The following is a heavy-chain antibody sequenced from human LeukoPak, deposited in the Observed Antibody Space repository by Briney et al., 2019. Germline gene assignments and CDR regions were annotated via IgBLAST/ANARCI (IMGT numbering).Heavy chain of an antibody. Sequence: TGGSLRLSCAASGFTFTNYAMTWVRQAPGKGLEWVSSISASGVMTYYADSVKGRFTVSRDNAKNSLYLQMKSLRAEDTAIYYCARGLHSRLYDSSGYYPYWGQGTLVTVSS. V-gene: IGHV3-23*01. J-gene: IGHJ4*02. CDR1: GFTFTNYA. CDR3: ARGLHSRLYDSSGYYPY. CDR2: ISASGVMT. D-gene: IGHD3-22*01.